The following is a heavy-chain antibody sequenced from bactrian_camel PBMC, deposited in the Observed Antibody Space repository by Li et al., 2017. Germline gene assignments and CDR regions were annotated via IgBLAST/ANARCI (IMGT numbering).Heavy chain of an antibody. D-gene: IGHD2*01. V-gene: IGHV3S63*01. CDR1: GYTDGEYC. CDR3: TADPLNVRCGRGEVQLSMFT. Sequence: HVQLVESGGGSVQTGGSLRLSCTVSGYTDGEYCIGWFRQAPGREREGVATIASRDDMTSYADSVKGRFTISRDNAKNTVYLQMNSLKPEDTAMYYCTADPLNVRCGRGEVQLSMFTGVRGPRSPSP. J-gene: IGHJ4*01. CDR2: IASRDDMT.